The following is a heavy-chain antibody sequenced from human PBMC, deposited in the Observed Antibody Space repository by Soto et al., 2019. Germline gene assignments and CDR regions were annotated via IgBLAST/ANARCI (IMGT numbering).Heavy chain of an antibody. CDR2: INPNTGDT. D-gene: IGHD1-1*01. Sequence: GASVKVSCKASGYTFTNYGISWVRQAPGQGLEWMGWINPNTGDTKYAQKFQDSVTMTWDTSVTTAYLELSRLRSDDTGVYYCTRGLHYDTTGPNFADWGQGTLVTVSS. J-gene: IGHJ4*02. CDR3: TRGLHYDTTGPNFAD. V-gene: IGHV1-2*04. CDR1: GYTFTNYG.